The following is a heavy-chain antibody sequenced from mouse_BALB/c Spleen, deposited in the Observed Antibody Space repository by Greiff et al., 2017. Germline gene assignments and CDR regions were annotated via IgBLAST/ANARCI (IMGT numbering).Heavy chain of an antibody. CDR1: GYTFTSYW. CDR3: ARKAYYGNYFAY. CDR2: INPSTGYT. D-gene: IGHD2-10*01. Sequence: QVQLKESGAELAKPGASVKMSCKASGYTFTSYWMHWVKQRPGQGLEWIGYINPSTGYTEYNQKFKDKATLTADKSSSTAYMQLSSLTSEDSAVYYCARKAYYGNYFAYWGQGTLVTVSA. J-gene: IGHJ3*01. V-gene: IGHV1-7*01.